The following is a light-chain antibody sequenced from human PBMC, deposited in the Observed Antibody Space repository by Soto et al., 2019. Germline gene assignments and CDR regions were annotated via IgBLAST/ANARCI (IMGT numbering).Light chain of an antibody. CDR2: RNN. V-gene: IGLV1-47*01. CDR1: SSNIGSNY. CDR3: AAWDDSLSGPRV. Sequence: QLVLTHPPSASGTPGQRVTISCSGSSSNIGSNYVYWYQQLPGTAPKLLIYRNNQRPSGVPDRFSGSKSGTSASLAISGLRSEDEADYYCAAWDDSLSGPRVFGGGTKVTVL. J-gene: IGLJ3*02.